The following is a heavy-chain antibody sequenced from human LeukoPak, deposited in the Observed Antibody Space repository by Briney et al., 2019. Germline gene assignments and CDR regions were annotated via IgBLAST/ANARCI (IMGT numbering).Heavy chain of an antibody. CDR1: GFTFSNAW. J-gene: IGHJ4*02. CDR2: IKSKTDGATT. D-gene: IGHD4/OR15-4a*01. Sequence: GGSLRLSCAASGFTFSNAWMSWVRQAPGKGLEWVGRIKSKTDGATTEHAAPAKGRFTISRDESKNTLYWQMNSLKTEDTAVYYCIKDLGGGSAKWGQGTLVTVSS. CDR3: IKDLGGGSAK. V-gene: IGHV3-15*01.